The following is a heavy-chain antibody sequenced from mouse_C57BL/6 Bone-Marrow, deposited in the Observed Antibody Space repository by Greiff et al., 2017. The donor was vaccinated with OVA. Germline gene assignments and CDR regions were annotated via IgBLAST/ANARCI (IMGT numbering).Heavy chain of an antibody. CDR1: GYIFTSYD. J-gene: IGHJ1*03. Sequence: VQLLQSGPELVKPGASVKLSCKASGYIFTSYDINWVKQRSGLGLEWIGWIYPRDGSTMYNEKFKGKATLTVDTSTSTSYMELHSLTPENSAVYFWAYYGYGLWYFDDWGTGTTITVTS. D-gene: IGHD2-2*01. V-gene: IGHV1-85*01. CDR3: AYYGYGLWYFDD. CDR2: IYPRDGST.